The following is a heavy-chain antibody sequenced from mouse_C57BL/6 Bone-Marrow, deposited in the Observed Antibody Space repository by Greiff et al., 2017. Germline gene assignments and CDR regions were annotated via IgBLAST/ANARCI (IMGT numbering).Heavy chain of an antibody. D-gene: IGHD3-2*02. Sequence: EVKLMESGPELVKPGASVKIPCKASGYTFTDYNMDWVKQSPGKSLEWIGDINPNNGGTIYNQKFKGKATLTVDKSSSTAYMELRSLTSEDTAVYYWARRAAQATYYFDDWGQGTTRTVSS. CDR2: INPNNGGT. CDR1: GYTFTDYN. V-gene: IGHV1-18*01. CDR3: ARRAAQATYYFDD. J-gene: IGHJ2*01.